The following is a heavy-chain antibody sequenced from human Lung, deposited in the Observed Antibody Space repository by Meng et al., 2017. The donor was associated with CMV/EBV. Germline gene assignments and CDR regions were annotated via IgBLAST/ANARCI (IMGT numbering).Heavy chain of an antibody. Sequence: SXXVSCKAYGGNFNSYSFIWVRQAPGQGLEWVGRIVPLLRTPMFAQRFQGRVTTTADRSSSTTYMELSSLRSEDTAVYYCATATYMTTQQGWFDTWGQGTXVTVSS. J-gene: IGHJ5*02. CDR3: ATATYMTTQQGWFDT. V-gene: IGHV1-69*08. D-gene: IGHD4-11*01. CDR2: IVPLLRTP. CDR1: GGNFNSYS.